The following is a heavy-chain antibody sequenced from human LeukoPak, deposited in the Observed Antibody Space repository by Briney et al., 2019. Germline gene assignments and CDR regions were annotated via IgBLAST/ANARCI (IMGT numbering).Heavy chain of an antibody. CDR3: ARGVRIANY. CDR1: GGSFSSYY. CDR2: INHSGST. D-gene: IGHD6-13*01. J-gene: IGHJ4*02. Sequence: SETLSLTCAVYGGSFSSYYWSWIRQSPARGLEWIGEINHSGSTYYNPSLKSRVTISEDTSKYQFSLKLSSVTAADAAVYYCARGVRIANYRGQGTLVTVSS. V-gene: IGHV4-34*01.